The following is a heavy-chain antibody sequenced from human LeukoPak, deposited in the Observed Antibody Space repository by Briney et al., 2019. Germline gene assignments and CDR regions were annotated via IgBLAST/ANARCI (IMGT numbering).Heavy chain of an antibody. CDR1: GGTFSSYA. CDR2: IIPIFGTA. J-gene: IGHJ4*02. D-gene: IGHD3-3*01. V-gene: IGHV1-69*05. CDR3: ARASVDITIFGVATGSLDY. Sequence: ASVKVSCKASGGTFSSYAISWVRQAPGQGLEWMGGIIPIFGTANYAQKFQGRVTITTDESTSTAYMELSSLRSEDTAVYYCARASVDITIFGVATGSLDYWGQGTLVTVSS.